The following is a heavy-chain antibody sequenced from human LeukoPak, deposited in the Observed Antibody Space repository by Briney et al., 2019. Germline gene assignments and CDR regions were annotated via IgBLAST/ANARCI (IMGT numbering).Heavy chain of an antibody. V-gene: IGHV3-74*01. J-gene: IGHJ4*02. CDR1: GITFSSYW. D-gene: IGHD3-22*01. CDR3: VRGRSGFYFDY. Sequence: PGGTLRLSCAASGITFSSYWLHWVRQAPGEGLVWVSRINTDGSSTIHAASMKGRFTISRDNRKNTLYVQMNSLRDEDTAVYYCVRGRSGFYFDYWGQGTLVTVSS. CDR2: INTDGSST.